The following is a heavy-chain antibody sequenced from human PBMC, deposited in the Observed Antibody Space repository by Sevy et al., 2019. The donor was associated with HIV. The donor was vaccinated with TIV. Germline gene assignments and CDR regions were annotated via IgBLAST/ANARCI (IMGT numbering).Heavy chain of an antibody. Sequence: SETLSLTCAVSGYSIRSDDYWVWIRQPPGKGLEWIGNIFHSGSTYYNPSLKSRVSVSVDTSMNQFSLKLNSVTAADTAVYFCARDGGTMTTPGSFDIWGQGTMVTVSS. D-gene: IGHD4-17*01. CDR2: IFHSGST. V-gene: IGHV4-38-2*02. J-gene: IGHJ3*02. CDR1: GYSIRSDDY. CDR3: ARDGGTMTTPGSFDI.